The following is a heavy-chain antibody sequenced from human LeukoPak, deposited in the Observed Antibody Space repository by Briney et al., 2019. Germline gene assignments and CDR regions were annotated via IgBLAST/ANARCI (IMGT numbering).Heavy chain of an antibody. D-gene: IGHD4-23*01. CDR3: ATRPTPPYYYYYMDV. V-gene: IGHV4-61*02. J-gene: IGHJ6*03. CDR1: GGSISSDSHY. Sequence: PSETLSLTCTVSGGSISSDSHYWNWVRQPVGKGLEWIGRIFASGTINYNPSLKTRVTMSVDTSKNQFSLKLSSVTSADTAVYYCATRPTPPYYYYYMDVWGKGTTVTVSS. CDR2: IFASGTI.